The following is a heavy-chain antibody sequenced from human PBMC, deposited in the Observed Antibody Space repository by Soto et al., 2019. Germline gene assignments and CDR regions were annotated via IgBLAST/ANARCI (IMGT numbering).Heavy chain of an antibody. J-gene: IGHJ4*02. CDR2: TYYRSKWYN. Sequence: QSQTLSLTCAISGDSVSSNSAAWNWIRQSPSRGLEWLGRTYYRSKWYNDYAVSVKSRITINPDTSKNQFSLQLNSVTPEDTAVYYCARDRSCSGGSCYTPYFDYWGQGTLVTVSS. D-gene: IGHD2-15*01. CDR3: ARDRSCSGGSCYTPYFDY. CDR1: GDSVSSNSAA. V-gene: IGHV6-1*01.